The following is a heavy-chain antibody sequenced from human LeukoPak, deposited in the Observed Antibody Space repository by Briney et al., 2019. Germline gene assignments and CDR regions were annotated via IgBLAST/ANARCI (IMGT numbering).Heavy chain of an antibody. CDR1: GSSISSYY. V-gene: IGHV4-59*08. D-gene: IGHD3-10*01. Sequence: PSGTLSLTCTVSGSSISSYYWSWIRQPPGKGLEWIGYIYYSGSTNYNPSLKSRVTISVDTSKNQFSLKLSSVTAADTAVYYCARAGESYYGSGNWFDPWGQGTLVTVSS. CDR3: ARAGESYYGSGNWFDP. J-gene: IGHJ5*02. CDR2: IYYSGST.